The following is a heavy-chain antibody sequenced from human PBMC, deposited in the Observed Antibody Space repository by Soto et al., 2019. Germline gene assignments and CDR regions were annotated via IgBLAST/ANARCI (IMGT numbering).Heavy chain of an antibody. Sequence: PSETLSLTCTVSGGSISSSSHYWGWIRQPPGKGLEWIGSIYYSGSTYYNPSLKSRVTISIDTSKNQLSLNLRSVSAADTAVYYCARGRGEFDAWGQGTPVTVSS. V-gene: IGHV4-39*07. CDR1: GGSISSSSHY. CDR2: IYYSGST. D-gene: IGHD2-21*01. CDR3: ARGRGEFDA. J-gene: IGHJ5*02.